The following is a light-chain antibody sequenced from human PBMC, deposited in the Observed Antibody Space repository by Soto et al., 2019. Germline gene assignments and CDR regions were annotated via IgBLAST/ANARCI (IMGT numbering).Light chain of an antibody. CDR2: DVA. V-gene: IGKV1-5*01. Sequence: DIQMTQSPSTLSASVGDRVTITCRASQSISSWLAWYQQKPGKAPKLLIYDVASLESGVPSRFSGSGSGTEFTLTISSLQPDDFAIYYCQQYGSSPMYTLGQGTKVDI. CDR1: QSISSW. J-gene: IGKJ2*01. CDR3: QQYGSSPMYT.